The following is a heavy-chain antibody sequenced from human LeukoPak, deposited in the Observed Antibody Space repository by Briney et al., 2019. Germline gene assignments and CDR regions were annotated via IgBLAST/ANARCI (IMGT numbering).Heavy chain of an antibody. CDR1: RFSFSSYG. CDR3: ARGGVVAAKDY. V-gene: IGHV3-30*02. J-gene: IGHJ4*02. CDR2: IQYDGSNE. D-gene: IGHD2-2*01. Sequence: GGSLRLSCAASRFSFSSYGMHWVRQAPGKGLDWVAYIQYDGSNEQYADSVKGRFSISRDSSKNTLYLQMNSLRAEDTAVYYCARGGVVAAKDYWGQGTLVTVSS.